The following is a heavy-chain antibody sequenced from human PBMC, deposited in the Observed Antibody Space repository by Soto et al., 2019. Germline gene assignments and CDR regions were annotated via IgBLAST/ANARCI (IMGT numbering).Heavy chain of an antibody. CDR3: ASEYYFDSSGYYYGMDV. J-gene: IGHJ6*02. D-gene: IGHD3-22*01. Sequence: ASVKVSCKASGYTFTGYYMHWVRQAPGQGLEWMGWINPNSGGTNYAQKFQGWVTMTRDTSINTAYMELSSLRSGDTAVYYCASEYYFDSSGYYYGMDVWGQGTTVTVSS. CDR1: GYTFTGYY. V-gene: IGHV1-2*04. CDR2: INPNSGGT.